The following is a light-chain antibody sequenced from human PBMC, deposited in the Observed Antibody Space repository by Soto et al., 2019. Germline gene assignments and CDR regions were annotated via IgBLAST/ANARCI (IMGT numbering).Light chain of an antibody. CDR3: QQYVLSPYS. CDR2: GAS. J-gene: IGKJ2*03. Sequence: EIVLTQSPGILSLSPGERASLSCRASQSVSNNYLAWYQLKPGQAPGLLIFGASSRATGIPDRFSGSGSGTDFTLTISRLEPEDFAIYYCQQYVLSPYSFGQGTTLEIK. CDR1: QSVSNNY. V-gene: IGKV3-20*01.